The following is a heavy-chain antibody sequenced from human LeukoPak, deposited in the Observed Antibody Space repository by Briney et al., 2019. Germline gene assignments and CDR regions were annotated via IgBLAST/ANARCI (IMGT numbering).Heavy chain of an antibody. V-gene: IGHV4-39*01. D-gene: IGHD6-19*01. J-gene: IGHJ4*02. CDR2: IYYSGST. CDR3: ARRYSSGRGPFDY. Sequence: PSETLSLTCTVSGGSISSSSYYWGWFRQPPGKGLEWIGSIYYSGSTYYNPSLKSRVTISVDTSKNQFSLKLSSVTAADTAVYYCARRYSSGRGPFDYWGQGTLVTVSS. CDR1: GGSISSSSYY.